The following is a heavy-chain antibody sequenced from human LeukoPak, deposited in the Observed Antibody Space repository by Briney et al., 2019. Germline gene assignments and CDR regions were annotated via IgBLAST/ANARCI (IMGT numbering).Heavy chain of an antibody. D-gene: IGHD3-22*01. CDR1: GFTFSRYW. Sequence: GESLRLSCAASGFTFSRYWIHWVRQAPGKGLEWVSRVNPDGSTTTYADSVKGRFTISRDNAKNTVYLQMNSLRAEDTAVYYCARVLSGSWDWFDPWGQGTLVTVSS. V-gene: IGHV3-74*01. CDR2: VNPDGSTT. J-gene: IGHJ5*02. CDR3: ARVLSGSWDWFDP.